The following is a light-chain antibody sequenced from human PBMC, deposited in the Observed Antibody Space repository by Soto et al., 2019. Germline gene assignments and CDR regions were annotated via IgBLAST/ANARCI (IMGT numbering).Light chain of an antibody. CDR2: GAS. V-gene: IGKV1-39*01. Sequence: DMQMTQSPSSLSASVGDRVTITCRPSQTLDNYLNWYQHNPGKAPKLLIYGASTLQSGVSSRFTGSASGTDFTLTIDNLQAEDCAPYYCQQTYTIPFAFGQGTKLEI. J-gene: IGKJ2*01. CDR3: QQTYTIPFA. CDR1: QTLDNY.